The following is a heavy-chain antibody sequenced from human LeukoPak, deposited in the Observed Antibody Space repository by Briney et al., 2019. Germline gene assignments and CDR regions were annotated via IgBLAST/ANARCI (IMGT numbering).Heavy chain of an antibody. CDR3: ARRFGELDAFDI. CDR2: IYYSGST. D-gene: IGHD3-10*01. CDR1: GGSISGYY. V-gene: IGHV4-59*08. Sequence: SETLSLTCTVSGGSISGYYWSWIRQPPGKGLEWIGYIYYSGSTNYNPSLKSRVTISVDTTKNQFSLKLSSVTAADTAVYYCARRFGELDAFDIWGQGTMVTVSS. J-gene: IGHJ3*02.